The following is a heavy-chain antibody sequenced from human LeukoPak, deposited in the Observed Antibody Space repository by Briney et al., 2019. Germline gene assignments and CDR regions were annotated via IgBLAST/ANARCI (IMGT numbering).Heavy chain of an antibody. J-gene: IGHJ5*02. CDR3: ARERRAVAGGYNWFDP. D-gene: IGHD6-19*01. CDR2: INPNSGGT. V-gene: IGHV1-2*06. CDR1: GYTFIGYY. Sequence: ASVKVSCKASGYTFIGYYMHWVRQAPGQGPEWMGRINPNSGGTNYAQKFQGRVTMTRDTSISTAYMELSRLRSDDTAVYYCARERRAVAGGYNWFDPWGQGTLVTVSS.